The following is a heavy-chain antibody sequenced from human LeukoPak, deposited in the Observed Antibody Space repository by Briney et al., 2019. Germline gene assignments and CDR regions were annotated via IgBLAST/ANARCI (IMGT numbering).Heavy chain of an antibody. V-gene: IGHV4-59*08. CDR1: GGSISSYY. CDR3: ARSGTGLLRYYFDY. CDR2: IYDSGST. J-gene: IGHJ4*02. D-gene: IGHD3-22*01. Sequence: SETLSLTCTVSGGSISSYYWSWIRQPPGKGLEWIGYIYDSGSTNYNPSLKSRVTISIDTSKNQFSLKLSSVTAADTAVYYCARSGTGLLRYYFDYWGQGTLITVSS.